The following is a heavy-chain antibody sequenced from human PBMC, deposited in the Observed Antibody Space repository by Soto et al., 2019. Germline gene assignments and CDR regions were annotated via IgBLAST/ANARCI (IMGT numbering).Heavy chain of an antibody. CDR3: AREGSYSAYNFAHGIQLWSFDF. CDR2: IFSSGST. CDR1: GGSGNTFY. D-gene: IGHD5-12*01. J-gene: IGHJ4*02. Sequence: ETLSLTCTVSGGSGNTFYWSWVRQPAGKGLEWIGRIFSSGSTSFNPSLESRVAMSVDTSKNHFSLNLSSVTAADMAVYYCAREGSYSAYNFAHGIQLWSFDFWGQGALVTVSS. V-gene: IGHV4-4*07.